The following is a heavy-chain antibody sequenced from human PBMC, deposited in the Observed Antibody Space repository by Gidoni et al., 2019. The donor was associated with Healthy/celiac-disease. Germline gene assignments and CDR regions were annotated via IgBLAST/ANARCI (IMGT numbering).Heavy chain of an antibody. CDR3: VKVLGGNADY. CDR1: GFTFSRYA. V-gene: IGHV3-64D*06. Sequence: EVQLVESGGGLVQPWGSLRLSCSASGFTFSRYAMHWVRQATGKGLDYVSAISSNGGSTYYADSVKGRFTISRDNSKNKLYLQRSSLRAEDTAVYYCVKVLGGNADYWGQGTLVTVSS. J-gene: IGHJ4*02. D-gene: IGHD1-1*01. CDR2: ISSNGGST.